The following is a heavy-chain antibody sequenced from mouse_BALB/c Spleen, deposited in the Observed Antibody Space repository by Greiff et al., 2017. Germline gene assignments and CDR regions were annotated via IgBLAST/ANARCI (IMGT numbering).Heavy chain of an antibody. CDR2: ISSGGST. CDR1: GFTFSSYA. CDR3: ARVGFAY. V-gene: IGHV5-6-5*01. Sequence: DVKLVESGGGLVKPGGSLKLSCAASGFTFSSYAMSWVRQTPEKRLEWVASISSGGSTYYPDSVKGRFTISRDNARNILYLQMSSLRSEDTAMYYCARVGFAYWGQGTLVTVSA. J-gene: IGHJ3*01.